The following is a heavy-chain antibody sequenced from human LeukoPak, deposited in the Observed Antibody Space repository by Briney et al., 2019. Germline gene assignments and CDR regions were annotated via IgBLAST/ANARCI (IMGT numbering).Heavy chain of an antibody. CDR1: GYTFTGYY. CDR2: IIPIFGTA. Sequence: GASVKVSCKASGYTFTGYYMHWVRQAPGQGLEWMGGIIPIFGTANYAQKFQGTVTITADESTSTAYMELSSLRSEDTAVYYCASNPRYDILTGYYYWYFDLWGRGTLVTVSS. D-gene: IGHD3-9*01. V-gene: IGHV1-69*13. CDR3: ASNPRYDILTGYYYWYFDL. J-gene: IGHJ2*01.